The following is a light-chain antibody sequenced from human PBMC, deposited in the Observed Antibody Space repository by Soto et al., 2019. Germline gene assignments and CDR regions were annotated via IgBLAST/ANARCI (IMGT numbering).Light chain of an antibody. J-gene: IGKJ5*01. Sequence: EIVITQSPATLSVSPGERATLSCRATQSISNNLAWYQQKAGQAPRLLIYGASTRATGIPARFSGSGSGTEFTLTISSLQSEDFAVYYCQQYNNWPITFGQGTRLEIK. CDR1: QSISNN. V-gene: IGKV3-15*01. CDR3: QQYNNWPIT. CDR2: GAS.